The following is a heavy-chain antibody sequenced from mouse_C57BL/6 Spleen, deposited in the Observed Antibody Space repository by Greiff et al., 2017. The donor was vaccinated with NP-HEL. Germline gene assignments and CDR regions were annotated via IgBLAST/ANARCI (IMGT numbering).Heavy chain of an antibody. CDR2: IDPSDSYT. D-gene: IGHD2-3*01. Sequence: VQLQQPGAELVMPGASVKLSCKASGYTFTSYWMHWVKQRPGQGLEWIGEIDPSDSYTNYNQQFKGKSTLTVDTSSSPAYMPLSSLTSEDSAVYYCARFDDGYYGYFDVWGTGTTVTVSS. J-gene: IGHJ1*03. CDR1: GYTFTSYW. CDR3: ARFDDGYYGYFDV. V-gene: IGHV1-69*01.